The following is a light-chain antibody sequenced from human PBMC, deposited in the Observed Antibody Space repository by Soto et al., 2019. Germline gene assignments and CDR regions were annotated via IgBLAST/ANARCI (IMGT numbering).Light chain of an antibody. CDR1: QSVSSN. V-gene: IGKV3-15*01. J-gene: IGKJ3*01. CDR3: QQYDNWPFT. Sequence: EIVMTQSPATLSVSPGERATLSCRASQSVSSNLAWYQQKPGQAPRLLIYVASTRATGVPARFSGSGSGTEFTLTISSLQSEDCVVYYCQQYDNWPFTFGPGTKVDIK. CDR2: VAS.